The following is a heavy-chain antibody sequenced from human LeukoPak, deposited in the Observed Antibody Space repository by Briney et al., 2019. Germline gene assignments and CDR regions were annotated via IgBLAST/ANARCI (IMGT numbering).Heavy chain of an antibody. CDR3: ARWAPESPDYYYYGMDV. J-gene: IGHJ6*02. D-gene: IGHD5-24*01. CDR1: GYTFTSYG. CDR2: ISAYNGNT. Sequence: ASVKVSCKASGYTFTSYGISWVRQAPGQGLEWMGWISAYNGNTNYAQKLQGRVTMTTDTSTSTAYMELRSLRSDDTAVYYCARWAPESPDYYYYGMDVWGQGTTVTVSS. V-gene: IGHV1-18*01.